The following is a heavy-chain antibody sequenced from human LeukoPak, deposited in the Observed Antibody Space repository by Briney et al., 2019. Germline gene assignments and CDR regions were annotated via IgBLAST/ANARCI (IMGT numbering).Heavy chain of an antibody. CDR3: ASGDDFHDNSGYAVGGHFDI. J-gene: IGHJ3*02. V-gene: IGHV1-2*02. CDR2: IYPNSGVT. D-gene: IGHD3-22*01. CDR1: GYIFISYD. Sequence: GSVKVSCKASGYIFISYDIHWVRQAPGQGLEWVAGIYPNSGVTNYAQKLQGRVTMTRDTSNTPANMELSRLRSDDTAVYYCASGDDFHDNSGYAVGGHFDIGGEGTMVTVSS.